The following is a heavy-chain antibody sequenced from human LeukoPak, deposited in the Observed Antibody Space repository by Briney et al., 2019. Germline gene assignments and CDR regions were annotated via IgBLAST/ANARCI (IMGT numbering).Heavy chain of an antibody. J-gene: IGHJ4*02. CDR1: GFTFSSYW. CDR2: IKQDGSEK. CDR3: ARIPSSPAAGTLFFDH. Sequence: GGSLRLSCAASGFTFSSYWMSWVRQAPGKGLEWVANIKQDGSEKNYVDSVKGRFTISRDNAKNSLYLQMDSLRAEDMAVYYCARIPSSPAAGTLFFDHWGQGTLVTVSS. V-gene: IGHV3-7*04. D-gene: IGHD6-13*01.